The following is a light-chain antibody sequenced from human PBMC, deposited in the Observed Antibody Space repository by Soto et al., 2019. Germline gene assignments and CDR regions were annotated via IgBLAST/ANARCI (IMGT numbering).Light chain of an antibody. CDR3: QSYDRSLSAWV. Sequence: QSVLTQPPSVSGAPGQGVTISCTGSSSNIGAGYDVHWYQQFPGTAPRLLIYANTNRPSGVPDRFSGTKSGTSASLAITGLQAEDEADYYCQSYDRSLSAWVFGGGTQLTVL. CDR2: ANT. V-gene: IGLV1-40*01. J-gene: IGLJ3*02. CDR1: SSNIGAGYD.